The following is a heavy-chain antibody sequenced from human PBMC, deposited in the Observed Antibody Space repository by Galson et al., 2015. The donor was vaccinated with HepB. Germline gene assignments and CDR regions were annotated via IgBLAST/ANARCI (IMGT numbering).Heavy chain of an antibody. D-gene: IGHD3-22*01. Sequence: SVKVSCKAPGHTFTNYALHWVRQAPGQRLEWMGWINAGNGNPKYSQNFQDRVTITRDTSASPAYMELSSLRSEDTAVYFCAATSNSGYPYYYGMDVWGQGTTVTVSS. CDR3: AATSNSGYPYYYGMDV. CDR2: INAGNGNP. V-gene: IGHV1-3*01. J-gene: IGHJ6*02. CDR1: GHTFTNYA.